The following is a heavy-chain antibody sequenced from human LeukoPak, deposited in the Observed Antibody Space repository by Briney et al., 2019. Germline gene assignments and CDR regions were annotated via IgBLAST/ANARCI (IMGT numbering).Heavy chain of an antibody. J-gene: IGHJ5*02. D-gene: IGHD5-12*01. CDR3: ARGHLDIVATRFDP. V-gene: IGHV4-34*01. CDR2: INHSGST. Sequence: SETLSLTCAVYGGSFSGYYWSWIRQPPGKGLEWIGEINHSGSTNYNPSLKSRVTISVDTSKNQFSLKLSSVTAAGTAVYYCARGHLDIVATRFDPWGQGTLVTVSS. CDR1: GGSFSGYY.